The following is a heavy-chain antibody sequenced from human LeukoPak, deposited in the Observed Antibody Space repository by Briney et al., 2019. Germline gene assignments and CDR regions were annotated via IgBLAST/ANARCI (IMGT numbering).Heavy chain of an antibody. CDR1: GYTFTSYA. Sequence: ASVKVSCKASGYTFTSYAMNWVRQAPGQGLEWMGWINTNTGNPTYAQGFTGRFVFSLDTSVGTAYLQISSLKAEDTAVYYCARDPAATHSSTWYSFDIWGQGTMVTVSS. V-gene: IGHV7-4-1*02. J-gene: IGHJ3*02. D-gene: IGHD6-13*01. CDR3: ARDPAATHSSTWYSFDI. CDR2: INTNTGNP.